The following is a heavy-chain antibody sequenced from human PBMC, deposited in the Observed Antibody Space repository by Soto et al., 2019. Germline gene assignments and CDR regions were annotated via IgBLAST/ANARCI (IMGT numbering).Heavy chain of an antibody. D-gene: IGHD2-15*01. CDR3: APHVHCSGGSCHYDAFDI. V-gene: IGHV3-23*01. J-gene: IGHJ3*02. CDR1: GFIFGNYM. CDR2: IRDGGEST. Sequence: EVQLFESGGGLVQPGESLRLSCAFSGFIFGNYMMTWVRQAPGKGLEWVSTIRDGGESTYYADSVKGRFTISRDNSKNTLYLQMDSLGVEDTAVYYCAPHVHCSGGSCHYDAFDIRGQGTMVTVSS.